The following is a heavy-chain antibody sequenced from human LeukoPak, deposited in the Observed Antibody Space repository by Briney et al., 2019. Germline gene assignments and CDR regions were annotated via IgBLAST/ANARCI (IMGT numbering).Heavy chain of an antibody. J-gene: IGHJ6*02. D-gene: IGHD3-22*01. CDR3: VRDRITVMLVAPYYRSSGMDV. CDR1: GGSVSSGNYY. V-gene: IGHV4-61*02. CDR2: IYTSGST. Sequence: SSETLSLTCTVSGGSVSSGNYYWTWIRQPAGKGLEWIGRIYTSGSTNYNPSLKSRVTISIDASKNQFSLRLSSVTAADTAVYYCVRDRITVMLVAPYYRSSGMDVWGQGPTVTVSS.